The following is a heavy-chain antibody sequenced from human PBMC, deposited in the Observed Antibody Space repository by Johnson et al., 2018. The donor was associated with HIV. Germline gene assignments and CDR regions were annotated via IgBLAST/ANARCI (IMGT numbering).Heavy chain of an antibody. CDR2: ISYDGRNE. Sequence: QVQLVESGGGVVQPGRSLRLSCAASGFTFSSYAMHWVRQAPGTGLEWVAVISYDGRNEYYGDYVKGRFTISRDNSKNTVYLQMNGLRAEDTAVYHCAKDLYSSSWTNDAFDIWGQGTMVTVSS. CDR1: GFTFSSYA. V-gene: IGHV3-30*04. J-gene: IGHJ3*02. D-gene: IGHD6-13*01. CDR3: AKDLYSSSWTNDAFDI.